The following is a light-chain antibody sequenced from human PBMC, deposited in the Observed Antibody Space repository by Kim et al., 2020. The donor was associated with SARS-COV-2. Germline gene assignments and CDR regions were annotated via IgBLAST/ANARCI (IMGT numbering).Light chain of an antibody. CDR2: GAS. J-gene: IGKJ4*01. V-gene: IGKV3-20*01. Sequence: GERATLSCRASQSVSSRYLAWYQQKPGQAPRLLIYGASSRATDIPDRFTGSGSGTDFTLTISRLEPEDIAVYYCQQYGSSVAGLTFGGGTKVDIK. CDR3: QQYGSSVAGLT. CDR1: QSVSSRY.